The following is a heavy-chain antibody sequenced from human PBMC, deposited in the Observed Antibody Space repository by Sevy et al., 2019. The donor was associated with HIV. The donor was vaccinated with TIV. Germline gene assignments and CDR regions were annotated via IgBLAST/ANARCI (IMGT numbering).Heavy chain of an antibody. J-gene: IGHJ4*02. Sequence: GGSLRLTCAASGFSFSNYAMSWVRQAPLKGLDWVPVISGSGGTTFYADSMKGRFTISRDNFKNTLYLQMNSLRAEDTAVYYCVTVPSGPNHAFGVVQGAWVQGTLVTVSS. V-gene: IGHV3-23*01. CDR1: GFSFSNYA. D-gene: IGHD3-3*01. CDR3: VTVPSGPNHAFGVVQGA. CDR2: ISGSGGTT.